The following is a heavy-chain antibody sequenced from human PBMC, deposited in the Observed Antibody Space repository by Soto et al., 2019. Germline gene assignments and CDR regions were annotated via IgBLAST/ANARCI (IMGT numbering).Heavy chain of an antibody. CDR3: AKAVGAQYSSSYYFDY. CDR2: ISWNSGSI. J-gene: IGHJ4*02. V-gene: IGHV3-9*01. CDR1: GFTFDDYA. D-gene: IGHD6-6*01. Sequence: SLKISCAASGFTFDDYAMHWVRQAPGKGLEWVSGISWNSGSIGYADSVKGRFTISRDNAKNSLYLQMNSLRAEDTALYYCAKAVGAQYSSSYYFDYWGQGTLVTVSS.